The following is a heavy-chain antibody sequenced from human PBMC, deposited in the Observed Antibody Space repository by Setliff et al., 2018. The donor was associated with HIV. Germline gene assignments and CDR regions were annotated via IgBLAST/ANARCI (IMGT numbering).Heavy chain of an antibody. D-gene: IGHD2-2*01. CDR3: ARAGGGATDQAFDI. J-gene: IGHJ3*02. CDR2: IDPNGGAT. CDR1: GYTFTGYY. V-gene: IGHV1-46*01. Sequence: ASVKVSCKASGYTFTGYYMHWVRQAPGPGLEWLGIIDPNGGATNNAQKLQGRLTVTTDTSTGTLYMELSNLRSDDSAVYYCARAGGGATDQAFDIWGQGTMVTVSS.